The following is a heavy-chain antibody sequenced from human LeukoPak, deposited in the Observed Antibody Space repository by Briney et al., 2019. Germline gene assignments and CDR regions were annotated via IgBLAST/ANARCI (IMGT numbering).Heavy chain of an antibody. D-gene: IGHD6-19*01. V-gene: IGHV4-39*01. CDR1: GGSISSSSYY. Sequence: SETLSLTCTVSGGSISSSSYYWGWIRQPPGKGLEWIGSIYYSGSTYYNPSLKSRVTISVDTSKNQFSLKLSSVTAADTAVYYCARGLGGPGVAGTKTLRASYAFDIWGQGTMVTVSS. CDR2: IYYSGST. CDR3: ARGLGGPGVAGTKTLRASYAFDI. J-gene: IGHJ3*02.